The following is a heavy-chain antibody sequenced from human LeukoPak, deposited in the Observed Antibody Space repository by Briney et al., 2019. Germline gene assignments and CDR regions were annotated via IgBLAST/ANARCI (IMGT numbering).Heavy chain of an antibody. Sequence: GGSLRLSCAASGFTFSSYWMHWVRQAPGKGLVWVSRINSDGSSTSYADSVKGRFTISRDNAKNTLYLQMNSLRAEDTAVYYCASLGGYSYGPIFDYWGQGTLVTVSS. CDR2: INSDGSST. V-gene: IGHV3-74*01. J-gene: IGHJ4*02. D-gene: IGHD5-18*01. CDR3: ASLGGYSYGPIFDY. CDR1: GFTFSSYW.